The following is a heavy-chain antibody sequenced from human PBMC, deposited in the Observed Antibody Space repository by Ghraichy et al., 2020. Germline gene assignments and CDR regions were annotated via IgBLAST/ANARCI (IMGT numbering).Heavy chain of an antibody. CDR3: ARGPDIVVVPAAEFASATPFDY. CDR2: IYYSGST. Sequence: SETLSLTCTVSGGSISSYYWSWIRQPPGKGLEWIGYIYYSGSTNYNPSLKSRVTISVDTSKNQFSLKLSSVTAADTAVYYCARGPDIVVVPAAEFASATPFDYWGQGTLVTVSS. V-gene: IGHV4-59*01. D-gene: IGHD2-2*01. J-gene: IGHJ4*02. CDR1: GGSISSYY.